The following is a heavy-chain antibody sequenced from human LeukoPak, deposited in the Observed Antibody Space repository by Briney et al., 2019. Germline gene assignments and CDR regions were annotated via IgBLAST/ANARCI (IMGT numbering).Heavy chain of an antibody. D-gene: IGHD2-2*01. CDR2: IYYSGST. CDR1: GGSLSSYY. CDR3: ARIVVPAAIPDFDY. Sequence: SETLSLTCTVSGGSLSSYYWSWIRQPPGKGLEWIGYIYYSGSTYYNPSLKSRVTISVDTSKNQFSLKLSSVTAADTAVYYCARIVVPAAIPDFDYWGQGTLVTVSS. V-gene: IGHV4-59*08. J-gene: IGHJ4*02.